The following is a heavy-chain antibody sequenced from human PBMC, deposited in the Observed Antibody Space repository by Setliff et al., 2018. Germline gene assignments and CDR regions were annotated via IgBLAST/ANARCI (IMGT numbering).Heavy chain of an antibody. J-gene: IGHJ4*02. CDR2: IYYSGST. CDR3: ARVPGTTVPPDHFDY. Sequence: SETLSLTCTVSGGSISSGDYYWSWIRQPPGKGLEWIGSIYYSGSTYYNPSLKSRVTISVDTSKNQFSLKLSSVTAADTAVYYCARVPGTTVPPDHFDYWGQGTLVTVSS. V-gene: IGHV4-39*07. CDR1: GGSISSGDYY. D-gene: IGHD4-17*01.